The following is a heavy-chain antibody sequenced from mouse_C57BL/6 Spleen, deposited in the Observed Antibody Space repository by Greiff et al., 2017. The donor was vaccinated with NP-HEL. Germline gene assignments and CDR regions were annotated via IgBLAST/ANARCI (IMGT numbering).Heavy chain of an antibody. Sequence: EVHLVESGGGLVQPGGSLKLSCAASGFTFSDYYMYWVRQTPEKRLEWVAYISNGGGSTYYPDTVKGRFTISRDNAKNTLYLQMSRLKSEDTAMYYCARRGVGYAMDYWGQGTSVTVSS. CDR2: ISNGGGST. D-gene: IGHD3-1*01. V-gene: IGHV5-12*01. CDR3: ARRGVGYAMDY. CDR1: GFTFSDYY. J-gene: IGHJ4*01.